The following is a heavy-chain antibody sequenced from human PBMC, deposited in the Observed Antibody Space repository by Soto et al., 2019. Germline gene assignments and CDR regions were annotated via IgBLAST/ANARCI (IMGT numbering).Heavy chain of an antibody. J-gene: IGHJ4*02. CDR1: GYTFTSYA. D-gene: IGHD6-13*01. CDR2: INAGNGNT. V-gene: IGHV1-3*01. CDR3: ARDPIAAAANY. Sequence: QVQLVQSGAEVKKPGASVKVSCKASGYTFTSYAMHWVRQAPGQRLEWMGWINAGNGNTKYSQKFKGRVTITRDTSASTAYMELSSLRSEDTAVYYCARDPIAAAANYWGQGTLVTVSS.